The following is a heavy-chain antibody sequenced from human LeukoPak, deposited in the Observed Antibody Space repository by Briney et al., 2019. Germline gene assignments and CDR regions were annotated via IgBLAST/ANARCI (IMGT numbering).Heavy chain of an antibody. CDR3: ARDRPPQLVRPFDY. CDR1: GYTFNGYY. D-gene: IGHD6-13*01. CDR2: INPNSGGT. Sequence: ASVKVSCKASGYTFNGYYMHWVRQAPGQGLEWMGWINPNSGGTNYAHKFQGRVTMTRDTSISTAYMELSRLRSDDTAVYYCARDRPPQLVRPFDYWGQGTLVTVSS. V-gene: IGHV1-2*07. J-gene: IGHJ4*02.